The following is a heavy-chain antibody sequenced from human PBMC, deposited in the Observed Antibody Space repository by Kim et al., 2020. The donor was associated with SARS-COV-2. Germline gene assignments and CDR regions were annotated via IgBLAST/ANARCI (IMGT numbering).Heavy chain of an antibody. Sequence: SETLSLTCAVSGGSISSSNWWRWVRQPPGKGLEWIGEIYHSGSTNYNPSLKSRVTISVDKSKNQFSLKLSSVTAADTAVYYCARGSITMIVVAFDYWGQGTLVTVSS. D-gene: IGHD3-22*01. J-gene: IGHJ4*02. CDR2: IYHSGST. CDR3: ARGSITMIVVAFDY. CDR1: GGSISSSNW. V-gene: IGHV4-4*02.